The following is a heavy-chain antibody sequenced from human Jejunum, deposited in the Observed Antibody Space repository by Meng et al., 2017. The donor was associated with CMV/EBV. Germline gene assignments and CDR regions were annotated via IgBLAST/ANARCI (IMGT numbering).Heavy chain of an antibody. CDR2: IKPDGSEI. D-gene: IGHD1-1*01. J-gene: IGHJ3*02. V-gene: IGHV3-7*01. CDR3: ASGNDFNI. Sequence: ACADSGFTFSIHWMSWVRQPPEKGPEWVASIKPDGSEIQYVGSLRGRFTVSRDNARKSLYLQMNSLTAEDTAVYYCASGNDFNIWGQGTLVTVSS. CDR1: GFTFSIHW.